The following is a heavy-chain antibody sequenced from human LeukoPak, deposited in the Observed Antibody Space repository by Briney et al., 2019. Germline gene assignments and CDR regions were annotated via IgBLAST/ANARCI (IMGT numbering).Heavy chain of an antibody. Sequence: GGSLRLSCAASGFTFSSYAMHWVRQAPGKGLEYVSAISSNGGSTYYANSAKGRFTISRDNSKNTLYLQMGSLRAEDMAVYYCARSITIFGVVTSSLDYWGQGTLVTVSS. V-gene: IGHV3-64*01. CDR1: GFTFSSYA. CDR3: ARSITIFGVVTSSLDY. CDR2: ISSNGGST. D-gene: IGHD3-3*01. J-gene: IGHJ4*02.